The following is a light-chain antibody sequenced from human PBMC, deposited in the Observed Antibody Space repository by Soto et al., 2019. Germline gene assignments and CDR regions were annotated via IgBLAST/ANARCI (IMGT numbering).Light chain of an antibody. CDR2: AVS. Sequence: QSALTQPRSVSGSPGQSVTISCTGTSSDVGGYNYVSWYQQHPGKAPKLIIYAVSGRPSGVPDRFSGSKSGNTASLTISGLQADDEADYYCCSYAGDYNHYVFGTGTKLTVL. J-gene: IGLJ1*01. CDR1: SSDVGGYNY. CDR3: CSYAGDYNHYV. V-gene: IGLV2-11*01.